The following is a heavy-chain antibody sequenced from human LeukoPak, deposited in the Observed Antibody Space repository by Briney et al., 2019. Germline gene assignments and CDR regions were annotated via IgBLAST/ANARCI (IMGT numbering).Heavy chain of an antibody. CDR2: ISSSSSYI. CDR3: AREERIAGGDFDY. Sequence: GGSLRLSCAASGFTFSSYSMNWVRQAPGKGLEWVSSISSSSSYIYYADSVKGRFTISRDNAKNSLYLQMNSLRAEDTAVYYCAREERIAGGDFDYWGQGTLVTVSS. D-gene: IGHD6-13*01. J-gene: IGHJ4*02. CDR1: GFTFSSYS. V-gene: IGHV3-21*01.